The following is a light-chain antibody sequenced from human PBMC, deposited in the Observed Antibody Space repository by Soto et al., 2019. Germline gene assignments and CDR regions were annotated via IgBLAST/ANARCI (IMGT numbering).Light chain of an antibody. J-gene: IGLJ2*01. Sequence: QSALTQPASVSGSPGQSITISCTGTTSDVGRYNYVSWYQQHPGKVPKLMIYDVNSRPSGVSNRFSGSKSGNTPSLTISGLQADDEADYYCSSFTSSTTVVFGGGTKLTVL. CDR1: TSDVGRYNY. CDR3: SSFTSSTTVV. V-gene: IGLV2-14*03. CDR2: DVN.